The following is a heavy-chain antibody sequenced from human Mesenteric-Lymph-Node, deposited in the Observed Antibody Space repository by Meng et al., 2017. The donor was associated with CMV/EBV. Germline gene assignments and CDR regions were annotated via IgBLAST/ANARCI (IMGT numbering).Heavy chain of an antibody. D-gene: IGHD3-16*01. CDR1: GFTVSRSY. CDR3: GNGLVGGVDY. CDR2: IYVGDST. V-gene: IGHV3-66*02. J-gene: IGHJ4*02. Sequence: GESLKISCAVSGFTVSRSYMTWVRQAPGKGLEWVSIIYVGDSTFYADSVQGRFTVSRDNSRNTLYLQMNSLRPEDTAIYYCGNGLVGGVDYWGQGTPVTVSS.